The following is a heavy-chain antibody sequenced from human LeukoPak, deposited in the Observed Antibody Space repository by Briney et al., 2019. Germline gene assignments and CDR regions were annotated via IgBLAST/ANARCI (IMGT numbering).Heavy chain of an antibody. Sequence: SETLSLTCTVSGGSVISGSYYWSWIPQPPGKGLEWIGYVSHSGNTNYNPSLKNRVTISKNTSKDQFSLNLSSVPAADTAVYYCVREHDWGDFDFWGQGTLVTVSS. D-gene: IGHD3-9*01. CDR2: VSHSGNT. V-gene: IGHV4-61*01. J-gene: IGHJ4*02. CDR3: VREHDWGDFDF. CDR1: GGSVISGSYY.